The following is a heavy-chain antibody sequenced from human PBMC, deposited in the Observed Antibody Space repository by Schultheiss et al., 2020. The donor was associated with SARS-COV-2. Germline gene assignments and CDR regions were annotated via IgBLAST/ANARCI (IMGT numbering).Heavy chain of an antibody. V-gene: IGHV3-74*01. CDR2: INSDGSST. D-gene: IGHD5-12*01. Sequence: GESLKISCAASGFTFSSYWMHWVRQAPGKGLVWVSRINSDGSSTSYADSVKGRFTISRDNAKNSLYLQMNSLRAEDTAVYYCARDSVGIVATIVVAYYYYGMDVWGQGTTVTVSS. J-gene: IGHJ6*02. CDR3: ARDSVGIVATIVVAYYYYGMDV. CDR1: GFTFSSYW.